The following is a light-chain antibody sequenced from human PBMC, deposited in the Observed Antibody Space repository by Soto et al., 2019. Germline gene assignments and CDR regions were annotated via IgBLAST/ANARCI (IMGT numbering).Light chain of an antibody. CDR2: GAS. CDR3: QQYNNWPLSIT. CDR1: QSVSSN. V-gene: IGKV3-15*01. Sequence: EIVMTQSPATLSVSPGERATLSCRASQSVSSNLAWFQQKPGQAPRLLIYGASTRATDIPARFSGSGSGTKFTLTISSLQSEDFAVYYCQQYNNWPLSITFGQGTRLEIK. J-gene: IGKJ5*01.